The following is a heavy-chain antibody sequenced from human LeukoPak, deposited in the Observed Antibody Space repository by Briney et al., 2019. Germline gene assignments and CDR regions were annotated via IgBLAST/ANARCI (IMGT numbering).Heavy chain of an antibody. CDR1: GGSFSGYY. V-gene: IGHV4-34*01. D-gene: IGHD6-6*01. J-gene: IGHJ4*02. Sequence: SGTLCLTCAVYGGSFSGYYWSWIRQPPGKGLEWIGEINHSGSTNYNPSFKSRGTISVDTSNNQFSLKLSSVTAADTAVYYCARRGRSSPVDYWGQGTLVTVSS. CDR3: ARRGRSSPVDY. CDR2: INHSGST.